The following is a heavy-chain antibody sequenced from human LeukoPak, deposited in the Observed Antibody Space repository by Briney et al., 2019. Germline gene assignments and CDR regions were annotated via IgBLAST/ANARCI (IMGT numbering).Heavy chain of an antibody. V-gene: IGHV1-2*02. CDR2: INPNSGGT. CDR1: GYTFSGYY. J-gene: IGHJ5*02. CDR3: ARAGAVVDNWFDP. Sequence: ASVKVSCKASGYTFSGYYIHWVRQAPGQGLEWMGWINPNSGGTNYAQKFHGRVTMTTDTSTTTAYMELRSLRSDDTAVYYCARAGAVVDNWFDPWGQGTLVTVSS. D-gene: IGHD2-15*01.